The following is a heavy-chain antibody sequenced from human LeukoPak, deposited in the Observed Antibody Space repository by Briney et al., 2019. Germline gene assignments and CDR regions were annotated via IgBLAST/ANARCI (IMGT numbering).Heavy chain of an antibody. Sequence: SETLSLTCTVSGGSISSYYWSWIRQPPGKGLEWIGYIYYSGSTNYNPSLKSRVTISVDTSKNQFSLKLSSGTAADTAVYYCVRAHPAAGTGAFDIWGQGTMVTVSS. V-gene: IGHV4-59*01. D-gene: IGHD6-13*01. CDR2: IYYSGST. CDR3: VRAHPAAGTGAFDI. CDR1: GGSISSYY. J-gene: IGHJ3*02.